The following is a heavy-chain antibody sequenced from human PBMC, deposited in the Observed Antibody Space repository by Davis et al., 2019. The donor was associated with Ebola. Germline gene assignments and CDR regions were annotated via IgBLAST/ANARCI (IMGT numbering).Heavy chain of an antibody. D-gene: IGHD1-26*01. CDR1: GGSISGFY. CDR2: IFSSGTT. CDR3: TRSGSYRLNFDF. V-gene: IGHV4-59*01. J-gene: IGHJ4*02. Sequence: SETLSLTCTPSGGSISGFYWSWVRQPPGKGLEWLGYIFSSGTTNYNPSLKSRVTMSVDTSKNLFPLRLSSVTAADTAVYYCTRSGSYRLNFDFWGQGTLVTVSS.